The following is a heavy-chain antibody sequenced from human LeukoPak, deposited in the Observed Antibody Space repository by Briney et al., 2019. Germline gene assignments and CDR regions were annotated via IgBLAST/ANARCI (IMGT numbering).Heavy chain of an antibody. CDR1: GYTLTELS. CDR3: ATDRMYNWNDGGLDY. J-gene: IGHJ4*02. D-gene: IGHD1-20*01. V-gene: IGHV1-24*01. Sequence: ASVKVSCKVSGYTLTELSMHWVRQAPGKGLEWMGGFDPEGGETIYAQKFQGRVTMTEDTSTDTAYMELSSLRSEDTAVYYCATDRMYNWNDGGLDYWGQGTLVTVSS. CDR2: FDPEGGET.